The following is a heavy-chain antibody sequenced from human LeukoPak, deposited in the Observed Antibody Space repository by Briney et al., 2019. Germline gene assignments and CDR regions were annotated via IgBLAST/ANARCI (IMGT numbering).Heavy chain of an antibody. D-gene: IGHD1-26*01. CDR1: GFTFSSYA. J-gene: IGHJ4*02. CDR3: AKPSYRVGATGAFDY. V-gene: IGHV3-23*01. Sequence: GGSLRLSCAASGFTFSSYAMSWVRQAPGKGLEWVSAISGSGGSTYYADSVKGRFTISRDNSKNTLYLQMNCLRAEDTAVYYCAKPSYRVGATGAFDYWGQGTLVTVSS. CDR2: ISGSGGST.